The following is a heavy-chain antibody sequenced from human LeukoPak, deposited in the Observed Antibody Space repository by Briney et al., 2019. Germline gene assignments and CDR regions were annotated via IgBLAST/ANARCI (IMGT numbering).Heavy chain of an antibody. V-gene: IGHV1-2*02. Sequence: ASVKVSCKASGHTFTGYYMHWVRQAPGQGLEWMGWINANSGGTNYAQKFQGRVTMTRDTSISTAYMELSSLRSDDPAVYYCASKWVTYYYNSSYYHYPTDVFDIWGQGTMVTVSS. J-gene: IGHJ3*02. CDR2: INANSGGT. CDR1: GHTFTGYY. CDR3: ASKWVTYYYNSSYYHYPTDVFDI. D-gene: IGHD3-22*01.